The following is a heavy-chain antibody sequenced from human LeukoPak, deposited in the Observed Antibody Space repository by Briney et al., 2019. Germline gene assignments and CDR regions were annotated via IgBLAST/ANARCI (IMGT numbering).Heavy chain of an antibody. Sequence: PPGGSLRLSCAASGFTFSSYEMNWVRQAPGKGLEWVSSISSSGNTIYYADSVKGRFTVSRDSAKNSVYLQMNSLRAEDTAVYYCGSGVIFYDSSGRNYWGQGTLVTVSS. CDR1: GFTFSSYE. D-gene: IGHD3-22*01. CDR3: GSGVIFYDSSGRNY. J-gene: IGHJ4*02. V-gene: IGHV3-48*03. CDR2: ISSSGNTI.